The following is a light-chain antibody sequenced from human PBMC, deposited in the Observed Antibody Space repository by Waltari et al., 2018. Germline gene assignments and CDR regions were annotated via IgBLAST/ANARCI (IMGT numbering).Light chain of an antibody. CDR2: KAS. J-gene: IGKJ2*01. Sequence: DIQLTQSPYTLSASVGDRVPITCRASQSINSWLAWYQQKPGKAPNLLIYKASSLESGVPSRFGGSGSGTEFTLSISSLQPDDFATYYCQQYNTYSFTFGQGTKLEIK. CDR3: QQYNTYSFT. V-gene: IGKV1-5*03. CDR1: QSINSW.